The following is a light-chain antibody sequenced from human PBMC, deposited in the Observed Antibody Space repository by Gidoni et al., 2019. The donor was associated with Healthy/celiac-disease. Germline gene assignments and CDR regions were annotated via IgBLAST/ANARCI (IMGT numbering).Light chain of an antibody. CDR3: QRYNSYSQT. Sequence: DIQMTQPPSTLSASVGDRVTITCRASQSISSWVAWYQQKPEKAPKLLIYKASSLESGGPSRFSGSGSGTEFTLTISSRQPDDFATDYCQRYNSYSQTFGQGTKVEIK. CDR2: KAS. V-gene: IGKV1-5*03. CDR1: QSISSW. J-gene: IGKJ1*01.